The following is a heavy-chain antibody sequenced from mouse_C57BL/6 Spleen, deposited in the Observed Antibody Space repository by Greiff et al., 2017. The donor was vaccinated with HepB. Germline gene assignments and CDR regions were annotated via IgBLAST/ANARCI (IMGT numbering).Heavy chain of an antibody. Sequence: VQLQQPGAELVKPGASVKLSCKASGYTFTSYWMPWVKQRPGRGLEWIGRIDPNSGGTKYNEKFKSKATLTVDKPSSTAYMQLSSLTSEDSAVYYCARSGITTVVAKEGAMDYWGQGTSVTVSS. CDR2: IDPNSGGT. V-gene: IGHV1-72*01. CDR3: ARSGITTVVAKEGAMDY. CDR1: GYTFTSYW. D-gene: IGHD1-1*01. J-gene: IGHJ4*01.